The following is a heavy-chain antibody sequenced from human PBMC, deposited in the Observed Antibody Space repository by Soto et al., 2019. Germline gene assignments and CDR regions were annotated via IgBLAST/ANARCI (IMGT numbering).Heavy chain of an antibody. Sequence: QVQLVQSGAEVKKPGSSVKVSCKASGGTFSSYAISWVRQAPGQGLEWMGGIIPILGTANYAQKFQGRVTITADESTSTAYMELSSLRSEDTAVYYCARVGYCSSTSCQGNWFDPWGQGTLVTVSS. J-gene: IGHJ5*02. D-gene: IGHD2-2*01. V-gene: IGHV1-69*01. CDR1: GGTFSSYA. CDR3: ARVGYCSSTSCQGNWFDP. CDR2: IIPILGTA.